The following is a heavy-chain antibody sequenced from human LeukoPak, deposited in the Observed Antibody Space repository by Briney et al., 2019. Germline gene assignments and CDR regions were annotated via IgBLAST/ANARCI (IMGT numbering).Heavy chain of an antibody. J-gene: IGHJ5*02. CDR2: ISSNGGST. V-gene: IGHV3-64*01. CDR1: GFTFSSYA. Sequence: GGSLRLSCAASGFTFSSYAMHWVRQAPGKGLEYVSAISSNGGSTYYANSVKGRFTISRDNSKNTLYLQMGSLRAEDTAVYYCARGMYSSGWPPWGQGTLVTVSS. CDR3: ARGMYSSGWPP. D-gene: IGHD6-19*01.